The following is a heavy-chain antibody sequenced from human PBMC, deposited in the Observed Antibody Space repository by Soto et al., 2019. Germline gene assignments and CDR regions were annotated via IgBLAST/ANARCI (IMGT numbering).Heavy chain of an antibody. J-gene: IGHJ4*02. D-gene: IGHD2-21*01. Sequence: QVKLVESGGGVVQPGRSLRLSCGASGFTLSSYGMHWVRQAPGKGLEWVAVIWHDGSKKYYADSVKGRFIISRDNSKNTLDLQMNNLRAEDTAVYYCARDRGSDDPIDYWGQGTLVTVSS. CDR1: GFTLSSYG. CDR2: IWHDGSKK. V-gene: IGHV3-33*01. CDR3: ARDRGSDDPIDY.